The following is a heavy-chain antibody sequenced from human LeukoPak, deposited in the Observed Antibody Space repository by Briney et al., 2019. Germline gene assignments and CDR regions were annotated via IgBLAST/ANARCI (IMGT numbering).Heavy chain of an antibody. V-gene: IGHV3-48*03. J-gene: IGHJ5*02. CDR3: ARETPYYGSGSYYNVDWFDP. D-gene: IGHD3-10*01. Sequence: GGSLRLSCAASGFTFSSYEMNWVRQAPGKGLEWVSYISSSGSTIYYADSVKGRFTISRNNAKNSLYLQMSSLRAEDTAVYYCARETPYYGSGSYYNVDWFDPWGQGTLVTVSS. CDR2: ISSSGSTI. CDR1: GFTFSSYE.